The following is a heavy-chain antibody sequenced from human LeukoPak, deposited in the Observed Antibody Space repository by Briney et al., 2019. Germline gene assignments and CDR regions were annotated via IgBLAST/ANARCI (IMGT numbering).Heavy chain of an antibody. V-gene: IGHV3-23*01. Sequence: GGSLRLSCAASRFTFNNYAMSWVRQAPGKGLDWVAAISGSGSSTNYADSVKGRFTISRDNSKITLYLQMNSLRAEDTAVYYCAKDYGTHPGRGFDYWGQGTLVTVSS. D-gene: IGHD4-17*01. CDR3: AKDYGTHPGRGFDY. CDR1: RFTFNNYA. CDR2: ISGSGSST. J-gene: IGHJ4*02.